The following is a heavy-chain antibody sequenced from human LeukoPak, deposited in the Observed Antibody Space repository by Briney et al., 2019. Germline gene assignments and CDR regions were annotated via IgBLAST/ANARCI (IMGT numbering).Heavy chain of an antibody. D-gene: IGHD3-3*01. CDR2: IYTSGST. V-gene: IGHV4-4*09. CDR1: GGSVSSYY. J-gene: IGHJ5*02. Sequence: SETLSLTCTVSGGSVSSYYWSWIRQPPGKGLEWIGYIYTSGSTNYNPSLKSRVTISVDTPKNQFSLKLSSVTAADTAVYYCARKRKLITIFGVDNTGGWFDPWGQGTLATVSS. CDR3: ARKRKLITIFGVDNTGGWFDP.